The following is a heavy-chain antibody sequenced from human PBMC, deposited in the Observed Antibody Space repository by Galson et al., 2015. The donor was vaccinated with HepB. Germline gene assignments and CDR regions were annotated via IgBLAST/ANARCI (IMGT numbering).Heavy chain of an antibody. J-gene: IGHJ6*02. Sequence: SLRLSCAASGFTFSSYGMHWVRQAPGKGLEWVAVIWYDGSNKYYADSVKGRFTISRDNSKNTLYLQMNSLRAEDTAVYYCARVNGSGSLSTYYGMDVWGQGTTVTVSS. D-gene: IGHD3-10*01. CDR2: IWYDGSNK. CDR1: GFTFSSYG. V-gene: IGHV3-33*08. CDR3: ARVNGSGSLSTYYGMDV.